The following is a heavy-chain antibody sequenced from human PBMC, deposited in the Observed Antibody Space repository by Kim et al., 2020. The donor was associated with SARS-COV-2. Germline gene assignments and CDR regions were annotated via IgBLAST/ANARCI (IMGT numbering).Heavy chain of an antibody. D-gene: IGHD2-2*01. V-gene: IGHV3-33*01. CDR3: ARDIEDCTSTRCSPDYYYGLDV. CDR1: GFIFRNYG. Sequence: GGSLRLSCAASGFIFRNYGMHWVRQAPGQGLEWVAVTGYDGSDKYYADSVRGRFIISRDRSKNTLYLQMNSLRAEDTAIYYCARDIEDCTSTRCSPDYYYGLDVWGQGTTVTVFS. CDR2: TGYDGSDK. J-gene: IGHJ6*02.